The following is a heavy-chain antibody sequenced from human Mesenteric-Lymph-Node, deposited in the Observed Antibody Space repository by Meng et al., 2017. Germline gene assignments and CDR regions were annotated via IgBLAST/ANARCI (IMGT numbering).Heavy chain of an antibody. CDR2: IIPFFGTT. J-gene: IGHJ5*02. Sequence: SVKVSCKASGGTFSSYGINWVRQAPGQGLEWMGRIIPFFGTTNYPQKFQDRVTITADKSTSTTYMELSSLRSEDTAVYYCARDPYLPGGSWGQGKLVNVSS. CDR3: ARDPYLPGGS. V-gene: IGHV1-69*06. CDR1: GGTFSSYG. D-gene: IGHD2-21*01.